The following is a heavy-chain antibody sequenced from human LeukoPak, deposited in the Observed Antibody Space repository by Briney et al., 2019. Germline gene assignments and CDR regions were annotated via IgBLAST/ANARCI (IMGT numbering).Heavy chain of an antibody. J-gene: IGHJ4*02. Sequence: ASVKVSCNASGYTFTDYYMHWVRQGPGQGLEWMGRIKPNNGDTNYAQKFQGRVTMTRDTSINTAYMELSRLESDDTAVYYCARRVQSTGVFDYWGQGTLITGSS. D-gene: IGHD1-1*01. CDR3: ARRVQSTGVFDY. V-gene: IGHV1-2*06. CDR1: GYTFTDYY. CDR2: IKPNNGDT.